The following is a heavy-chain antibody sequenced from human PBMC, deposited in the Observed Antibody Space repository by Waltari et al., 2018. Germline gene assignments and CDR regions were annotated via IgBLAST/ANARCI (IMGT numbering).Heavy chain of an antibody. D-gene: IGHD4-17*01. CDR2: IIPIFGTA. CDR1: GGTFSSYA. J-gene: IGHJ2*01. Sequence: QVQLVQSGAEVKKPGSSVQVSCKASGGTFSSYAISWVRQAPGQGLEWMGGIIPIFGTANYAQKFQGRVTITADESTSTAYMELSSLRSEDTAVYYCAGENTVTSPRSYFDLWGRGTLVTVSS. CDR3: AGENTVTSPRSYFDL. V-gene: IGHV1-69*01.